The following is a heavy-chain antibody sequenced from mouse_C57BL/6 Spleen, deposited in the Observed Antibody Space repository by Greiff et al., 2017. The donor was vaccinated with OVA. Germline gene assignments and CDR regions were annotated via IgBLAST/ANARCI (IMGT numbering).Heavy chain of an antibody. CDR2: INPGDGDT. J-gene: IGHJ4*01. CDR3: ARWNCLYDMDY. Sequence: VQLQQSGPELVKPGASVKISCKASGYAFSSSWMNWVKQRPGKGLEWIGRINPGDGDTNYNGKFKGKATLTADKSSSTAYMQLSSLTSEDSAVYFCARWNCLYDMDYWGKGTTVTVSS. CDR1: GYAFSSSW. V-gene: IGHV1-82*01. D-gene: IGHD4-1*01.